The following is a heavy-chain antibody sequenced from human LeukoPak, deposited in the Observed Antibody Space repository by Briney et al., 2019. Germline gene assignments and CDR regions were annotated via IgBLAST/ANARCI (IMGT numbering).Heavy chain of an antibody. CDR1: GFTFSSYA. Sequence: PGGSLRLSCAASGFTFSSYAMSWIRQPPGKGLEWIGYIYYSGSTDYNPSLKSRVTISVDTSKNQFSLKLSSVTAADTAVYYCASQVGSGYYYSFDYWGQGTLVTVSS. J-gene: IGHJ4*02. D-gene: IGHD3-22*01. CDR3: ASQVGSGYYYSFDY. CDR2: IYYSGST. V-gene: IGHV4-59*01.